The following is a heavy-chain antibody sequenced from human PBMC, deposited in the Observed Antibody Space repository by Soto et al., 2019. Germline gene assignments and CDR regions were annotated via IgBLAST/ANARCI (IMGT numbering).Heavy chain of an antibody. Sequence: SQTLSLTCAISGDSVSSNSVAWNWIRQSPSRGLEWLGRTYYRSKWYNDYAVSVKSRITINPDTSKNQFSPQLNSVTPEDTAVYYCARTLAYCSSTSCYAPWFDSWGQGTLVTVSS. CDR3: ARTLAYCSSTSCYAPWFDS. V-gene: IGHV6-1*01. CDR2: TYYRSKWYN. CDR1: GDSVSSNSVA. D-gene: IGHD2-2*01. J-gene: IGHJ5*01.